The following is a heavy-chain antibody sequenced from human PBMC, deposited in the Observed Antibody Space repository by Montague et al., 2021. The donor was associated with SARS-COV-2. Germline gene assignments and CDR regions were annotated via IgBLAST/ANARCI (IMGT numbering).Heavy chain of an antibody. Sequence: SETLSLTSTVSGYSISSGYYWGWIRQPPGKGLEWIGSIYHSGSTYYNPSLKSRVTISVDTSKNQFSLKLSSVTAADTAVYYCARDVRYYDFWSGRAQTSPDYWGQGTLVTVSS. CDR1: GYSISSGYY. D-gene: IGHD3-3*01. V-gene: IGHV4-38-2*02. CDR2: IYHSGST. J-gene: IGHJ4*02. CDR3: ARDVRYYDFWSGRAQTSPDY.